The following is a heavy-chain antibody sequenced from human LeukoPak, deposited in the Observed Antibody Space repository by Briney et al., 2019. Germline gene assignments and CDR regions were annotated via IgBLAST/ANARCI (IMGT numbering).Heavy chain of an antibody. J-gene: IGHJ4*02. CDR2: ISGSGGST. CDR1: GFSFSTYI. V-gene: IGHV3-23*01. CDR3: ARDRALYDSRRGYYYTEDDY. Sequence: GGSLRLSCATSGFSFSTYIMNWVRQAPGKGLEWVSAISGSGGSTYYADSVKGRLTISRDNSKSSLYLQMNSLRGDDTAVYYCARDRALYDSRRGYYYTEDDYWGQGTLVTVSS. D-gene: IGHD3-22*01.